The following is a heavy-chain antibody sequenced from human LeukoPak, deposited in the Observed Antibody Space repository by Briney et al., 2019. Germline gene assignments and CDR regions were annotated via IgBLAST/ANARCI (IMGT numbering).Heavy chain of an antibody. CDR1: GFTLSNNA. CDR3: ARRGWLVNFDY. D-gene: IGHD6-19*01. V-gene: IGHV3-23*01. Sequence: GGSLRLSCAASGFTLSNNAMSWVRQAPGKGLEWVSSISSSGDNTHYADSVKGRFTISRDNSKDTPYLQMNTLRAEDTAIYYCARRGWLVNFDYWGQGTLVTVSS. J-gene: IGHJ4*02. CDR2: ISSSGDNT.